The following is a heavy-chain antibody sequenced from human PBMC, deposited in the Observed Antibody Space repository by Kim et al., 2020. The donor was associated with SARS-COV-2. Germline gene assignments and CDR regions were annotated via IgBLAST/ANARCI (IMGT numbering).Heavy chain of an antibody. V-gene: IGHV1-8*01. D-gene: IGHD3-9*01. CDR2: MNPNSGNT. J-gene: IGHJ6*02. Sequence: ASVKVSCKASGYTFTSYDINWVRQATGQGLEWMGWMNPNSGNTGYAQKFQGRVTMTRNTSISTAYMELSSLRSEDTAVYYCARVSLRYFDWAYGMDVWGQGTTVTVSS. CDR3: ARVSLRYFDWAYGMDV. CDR1: GYTFTSYD.